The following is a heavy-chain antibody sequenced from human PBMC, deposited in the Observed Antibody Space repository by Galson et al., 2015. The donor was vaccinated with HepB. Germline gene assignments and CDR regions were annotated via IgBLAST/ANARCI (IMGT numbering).Heavy chain of an antibody. D-gene: IGHD2-2*01. CDR2: FDPEDGET. CDR3: ATHPPFYCSSTSCYDY. CDR1: GYTLTELS. Sequence: QSGAEVKKPGASVKVSCKVSGYTLTELSMHWVRQAPGKGLEWMGGFDPEDGETIYAQKFQGRVTMTEDTSTDTAYMELSSLRSEDTAVYYCATHPPFYCSSTSCYDYWGQGTLVTVSS. V-gene: IGHV1-24*01. J-gene: IGHJ4*02.